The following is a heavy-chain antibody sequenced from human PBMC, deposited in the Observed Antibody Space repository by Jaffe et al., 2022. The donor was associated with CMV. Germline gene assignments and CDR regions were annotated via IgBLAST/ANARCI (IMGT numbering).Heavy chain of an antibody. CDR3: AKDLLGYGDYVDY. CDR1: GFTFSSYG. D-gene: IGHD4-17*01. J-gene: IGHJ4*02. Sequence: QVQLVESGGGVVQPGRSLRLSCAASGFTFSSYGMHWVRQAPGKGLEWVAVISYDGSNKYYADSVKGRFTISRDNSKNTLYLQMNSLRAEDTAVYYCAKDLLGYGDYVDYWGQGTLVTVSS. V-gene: IGHV3-30*18. CDR2: ISYDGSNK.